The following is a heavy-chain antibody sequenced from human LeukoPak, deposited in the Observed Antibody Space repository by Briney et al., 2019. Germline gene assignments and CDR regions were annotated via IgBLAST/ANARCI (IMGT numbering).Heavy chain of an antibody. Sequence: GGSLRLSCTASGFTFSAFEMHWVRQPTGKGLEWVSAIGNNFKTYYLDSVRGRFTISRENAKNSVYLQMNSLRAGGTAVYYCARDLGTDTGYTNRFDLWGRGTLVTVSS. V-gene: IGHV3-13*01. CDR2: IGNNFKT. J-gene: IGHJ5*02. CDR1: GFTFSAFE. CDR3: ARDLGTDTGYTNRFDL. D-gene: IGHD3-9*01.